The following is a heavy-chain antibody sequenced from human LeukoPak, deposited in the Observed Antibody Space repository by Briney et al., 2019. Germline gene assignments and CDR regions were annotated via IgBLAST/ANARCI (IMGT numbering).Heavy chain of an antibody. CDR1: GFTFSFYW. V-gene: IGHV3-7*04. CDR2: IKQDGSEK. J-gene: IGHJ4*02. CDR3: ARDVRPDY. Sequence: PGGSLRLSCVASGFTFSFYWMAWVRQAPGKGLEWVANIKQDGSEKYYVDSARGRFTISRDNAKNSLYLQMNALRAEDTAVYYCARDVRPDYWGQGTLVTVST. D-gene: IGHD6-6*01.